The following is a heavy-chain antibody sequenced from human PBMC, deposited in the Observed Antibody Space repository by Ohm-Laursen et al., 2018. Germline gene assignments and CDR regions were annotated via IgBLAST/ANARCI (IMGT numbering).Heavy chain of an antibody. CDR1: GFTFSSYG. Sequence: SLRLSCAASGFTFSSYGMHWVRQAPGKGLEWVAVIWYDGSNKYYADSVKGRFTISRDNSKNTLYLQMNSLRAEDTAVYYCAGTRTHLSSWWDYYYGMDVWGQGTTVTVSS. D-gene: IGHD2-15*01. CDR2: IWYDGSNK. V-gene: IGHV3-33*01. J-gene: IGHJ6*02. CDR3: AGTRTHLSSWWDYYYGMDV.